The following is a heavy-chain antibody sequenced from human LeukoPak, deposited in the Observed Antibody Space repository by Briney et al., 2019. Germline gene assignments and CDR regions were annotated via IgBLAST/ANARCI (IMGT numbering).Heavy chain of an antibody. V-gene: IGHV3-33*01. CDR3: ARGGDYYDSSGYLWRPAEIDY. J-gene: IGHJ4*02. CDR2: IWFDGTNK. Sequence: GGSLRLSCAASGFSFNSYGMHWVRQAPGKGLEWVALIWFDGTNKYYSDSVKGRFTISRDNSKNTLYLHMNRLRVEDTAVYYCARGGDYYDSSGYLWRPAEIDYWGQGTLVTVSS. CDR1: GFSFNSYG. D-gene: IGHD3-22*01.